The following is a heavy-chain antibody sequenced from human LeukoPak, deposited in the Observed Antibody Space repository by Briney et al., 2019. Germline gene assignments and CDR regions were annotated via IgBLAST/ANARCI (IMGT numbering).Heavy chain of an antibody. CDR2: IIPIFGTA. D-gene: IGHD2-2*01. V-gene: IGHV1-69*13. J-gene: IGHJ5*02. CDR1: GGTFSSYA. CDR3: ARDLGVGYCSSTSCNYLFDP. Sequence: GASVKVSCKASGGTFSSYAISWVRQAPGQGLEWMGGIIPIFGTANYAQKFQGRVTITADESTSTAYMELSSLRSEDTAVYYCARDLGVGYCSSTSCNYLFDPWGQGTLVTVSS.